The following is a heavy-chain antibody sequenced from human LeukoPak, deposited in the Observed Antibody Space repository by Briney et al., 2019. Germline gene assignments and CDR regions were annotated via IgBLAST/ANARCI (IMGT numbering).Heavy chain of an antibody. CDR2: LNWSGGKT. J-gene: IGHJ4*02. V-gene: IGHV3-20*04. CDR3: ARSASVAADYYFDN. D-gene: IGHD6-19*01. CDR1: GFKFDDRG. Sequence: GGSLRLSCAASGFKFDDRGMSWVRQAPGKGLEWDSGLNWSGGKTGYADSVKGRFTVSRDNAKNFVVLQMNSLRVEDTAFYYCARSASVAADYYFDNWGQGTLVTVSS.